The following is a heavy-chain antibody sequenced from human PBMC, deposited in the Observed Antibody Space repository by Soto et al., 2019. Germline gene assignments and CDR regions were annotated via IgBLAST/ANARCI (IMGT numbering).Heavy chain of an antibody. CDR1: GGSISFDH. Sequence: QVQLQESGPGLVKPSETLSLTCTVSGGSISFDHWSWIRQTPGKGLEWIGNIYNNGNTNYSPSLKSRVTISVDTSKNQFSLTLNSVTSAGTAVYYCVRKEGTHWGQRTRVIVSS. V-gene: IGHV4-59*01. CDR2: IYNNGNT. CDR3: VRKEGTH. J-gene: IGHJ4*02. D-gene: IGHD3-10*01.